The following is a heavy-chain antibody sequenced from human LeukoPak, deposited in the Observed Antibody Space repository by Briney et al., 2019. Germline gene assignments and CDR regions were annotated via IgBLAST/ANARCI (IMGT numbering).Heavy chain of an antibody. D-gene: IGHD2-2*01. J-gene: IGHJ5*02. CDR2: INQDEGDK. V-gene: IGHV3-7*01. Sequence: GGSLRLSCSTSGFAFSNYWMAWVRQAPGKGLEWVAQINQDEGDKNYVDSVKGRFTISRDNASNSLSLQMTSLRVEDTAVYYCARIAAAVPDQWGQGTLVTVSS. CDR1: GFAFSNYW. CDR3: ARIAAAVPDQ.